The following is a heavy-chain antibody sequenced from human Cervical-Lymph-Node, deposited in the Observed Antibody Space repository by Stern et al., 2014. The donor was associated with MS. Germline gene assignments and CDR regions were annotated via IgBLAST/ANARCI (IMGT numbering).Heavy chain of an antibody. J-gene: IGHJ4*02. Sequence: MQLVQSGAEVRKPGESLRISCEVSGYRFTNNWIGWVRQVPGKGLEWMGIIYPGDSETRYSPSFQSQVTILVDKSNSITYLQWSSLKASDTAIYYCARRGHGYMGIDYWGQGTLVTVSS. CDR2: IYPGDSET. D-gene: IGHD1-1*01. CDR1: GYRFTNNW. CDR3: ARRGHGYMGIDY. V-gene: IGHV5-51*03.